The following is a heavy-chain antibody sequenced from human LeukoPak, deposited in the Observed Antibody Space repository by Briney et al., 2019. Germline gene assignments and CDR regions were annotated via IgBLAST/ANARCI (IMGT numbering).Heavy chain of an antibody. V-gene: IGHV4-30-2*01. CDR3: ARELEIGHTEDGEVWFDP. D-gene: IGHD5-24*01. CDR1: GGSISSGGYY. CDR2: IYHSGST. Sequence: PSQTLSLTCTVPGGSISSGGYYWSWIRQPPGKGLEWIGYIYHSGSTYYNPSLKSRVTISVDRSKNQFSLKLSSVTAADTAVYYCARELEIGHTEDGEVWFDPWGQGTLVTVSS. J-gene: IGHJ5*02.